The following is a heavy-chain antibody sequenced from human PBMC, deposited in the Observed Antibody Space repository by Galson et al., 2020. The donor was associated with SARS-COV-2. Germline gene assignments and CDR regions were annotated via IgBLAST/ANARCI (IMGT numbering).Heavy chain of an antibody. J-gene: IGHJ4*02. CDR1: GFLFPTYA. CDR3: ARVTPWYSSSWYLDY. CDR2: IGSTGDT. D-gene: IGHD2-2*01. Sequence: GESPKISCEASGFLFPTYAMSWVRQAPGRGLEWVSAIGSTGDTFYGDSLQGRFTISRDNAKNILYLQMNNLRVEDTALYYCARVTPWYSSSWYLDYWAPGTLVTVPS. V-gene: IGHV3-23*01.